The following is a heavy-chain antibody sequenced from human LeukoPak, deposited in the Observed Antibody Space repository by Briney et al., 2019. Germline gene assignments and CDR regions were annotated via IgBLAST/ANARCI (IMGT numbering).Heavy chain of an antibody. D-gene: IGHD3-10*01. V-gene: IGHV3-48*03. Sequence: PGGSLRLSCAASGFTFTNYEMNWVRQAPGKGLEWVSFISSSGSTIYYADSVKGRFTISRDNAKNSLYLQMNSLRAEDTAVYYCARGDRSSESYYGAFDIWGQGTMVTVSS. CDR3: ARGDRSSESYYGAFDI. J-gene: IGHJ3*02. CDR2: ISSSGSTI. CDR1: GFTFTNYE.